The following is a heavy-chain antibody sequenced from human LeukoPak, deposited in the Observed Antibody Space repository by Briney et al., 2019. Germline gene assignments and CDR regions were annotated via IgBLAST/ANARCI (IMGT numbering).Heavy chain of an antibody. D-gene: IGHD3-22*01. CDR3: ARDGDVSGYSD. CDR2: IKQDGGEK. J-gene: IGHJ4*02. Sequence: GGSLRLSCAGSGFTFSPYWMSWVRQAPGRGLEWVANIKQDGGEKYYVDSVKGRFAISRDNAKNSLYLQMNSLRAEDTAVYYCARDGDVSGYSDWGQGTPVTVSS. V-gene: IGHV3-7*01. CDR1: GFTFSPYW.